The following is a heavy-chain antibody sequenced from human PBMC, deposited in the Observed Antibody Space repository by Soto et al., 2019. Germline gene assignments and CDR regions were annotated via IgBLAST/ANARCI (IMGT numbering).Heavy chain of an antibody. CDR3: AIMWFGDLPPCRRGDTFVI. J-gene: IGHJ3*02. CDR2: ISAYNGNT. CDR1: GYTFTSYG. V-gene: IGHV1-18*01. D-gene: IGHD3-10*01. Sequence: ASVKVSCKASGYTFTSYGITWVRQAPGQGLEGRGWISAYNGNTNYAQKLQGRVTMTTDTSTSTAYMELRSLRSDDTAVYYCAIMWFGDLPPCRRGDTFVICCQGTMFSV.